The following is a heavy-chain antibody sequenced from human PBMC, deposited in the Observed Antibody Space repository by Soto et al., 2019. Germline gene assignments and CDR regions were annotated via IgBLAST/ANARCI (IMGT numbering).Heavy chain of an antibody. J-gene: IGHJ3*02. Sequence: QVQLVQSGAEVKKPGSSVKVSCKASGGTFSTSSINWLRQAPGQRPEWMGNILPIFGTADYAQKFQDRVTITADKYTDTANMELRSLFSEDTAVYYCARVHEYGGNSDAFKIWGQGTVVTVSS. V-gene: IGHV1-69*14. D-gene: IGHD4-17*01. CDR2: ILPIFGTA. CDR3: ARVHEYGGNSDAFKI. CDR1: GGTFSTSS.